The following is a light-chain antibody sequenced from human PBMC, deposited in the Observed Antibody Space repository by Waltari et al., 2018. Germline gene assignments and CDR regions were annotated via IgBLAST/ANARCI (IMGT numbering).Light chain of an antibody. J-gene: IGLJ3*02. CDR3: QAWDNSILV. CDR1: QLGETF. Sequence: SYELTQPPSVSVSPGQTASITCSGEQLGETFAAWYQQKAGQSHVLVIYQDKKRPSGIPERFSGSNSGNTATLTISGTQAMDEADYFCQAWDNSILVFGAGTRLTVL. CDR2: QDK. V-gene: IGLV3-1*01.